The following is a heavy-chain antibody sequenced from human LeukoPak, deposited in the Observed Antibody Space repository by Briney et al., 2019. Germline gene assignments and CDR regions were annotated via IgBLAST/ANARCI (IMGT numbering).Heavy chain of an antibody. D-gene: IGHD7-27*01. CDR3: AKVITGNNWYFDL. J-gene: IGHJ2*01. CDR2: ISWNSGGI. Sequence: PGGSLRLSCAASGFTFDDYAMHWVRQAPGKGLEWVSAISWNSGGIGYADSVKGRFTISRDNAKNSLYLQMNSLRTEDTALYYCAKVITGNNWYFDLWGRGTLVTVSS. V-gene: IGHV3-9*01. CDR1: GFTFDDYA.